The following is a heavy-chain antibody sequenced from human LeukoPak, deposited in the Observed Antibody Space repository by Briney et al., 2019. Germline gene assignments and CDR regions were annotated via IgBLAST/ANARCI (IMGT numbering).Heavy chain of an antibody. CDR3: ARVGGCSGGSCYPPTSKYYFDY. D-gene: IGHD2-15*01. CDR2: INHSGST. Sequence: SETLSLTCAVYGGSFSGYYWSWIRQPPGKGLEWIGEINHSGSTNYNPSLKSRVTISVDTSKNQFSLKLSSVTAADTAVYYCARVGGCSGGSCYPPTSKYYFDYWGQGTLVTVSS. CDR1: GGSFSGYY. J-gene: IGHJ4*02. V-gene: IGHV4-34*01.